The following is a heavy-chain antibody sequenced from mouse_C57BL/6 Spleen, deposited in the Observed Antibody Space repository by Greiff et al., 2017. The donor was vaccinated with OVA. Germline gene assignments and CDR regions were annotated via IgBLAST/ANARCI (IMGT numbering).Heavy chain of an antibody. CDR3: ARFRANWDYFDY. CDR2: IDPSDSYT. J-gene: IGHJ2*01. CDR1: GYTFTSYW. D-gene: IGHD4-1*01. V-gene: IGHV1-69*01. Sequence: VKLMESGAELVMPGASVKLSCKASGYTFTSYWMHWVKQRPGQGLEWIGEIDPSDSYTNYNQKFKGKSTLTVDKSSSTAYMQLSSLTSEDSAVYYCARFRANWDYFDYWGQGTTLTVSS.